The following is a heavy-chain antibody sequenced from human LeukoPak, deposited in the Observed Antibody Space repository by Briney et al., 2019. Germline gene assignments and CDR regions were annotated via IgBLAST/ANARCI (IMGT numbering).Heavy chain of an antibody. D-gene: IGHD5-18*01. J-gene: IGHJ4*02. CDR3: ARSVDTAMVQYYFDY. Sequence: SETLSLTCTVSGGSISSSSYYWGWIRQPPGKGLEWIGSIYYSGSTYYNPSLKSRVTISVDTSKNQFSLKLSSVTAADTAVYYCARSVDTAMVQYYFDYWGQGTLVTVSS. CDR1: GGSISSSSYY. CDR2: IYYSGST. V-gene: IGHV4-39*07.